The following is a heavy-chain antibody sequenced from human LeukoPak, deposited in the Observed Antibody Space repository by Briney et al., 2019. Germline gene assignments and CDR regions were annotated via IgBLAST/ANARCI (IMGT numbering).Heavy chain of an antibody. CDR1: GGSISSGSYY. Sequence: SETLSLTCTVSGGSISSGSYYWSWIRQPAGKGLEWIGRIYTSGSTNYNSSLKSRVTISVDTSKNQFSLKLSSVTAADTAVYYCARGNQHSATEYFQHWGQGTLVTVSS. V-gene: IGHV4-61*02. J-gene: IGHJ1*01. D-gene: IGHD2-15*01. CDR3: ARGNQHSATEYFQH. CDR2: IYTSGST.